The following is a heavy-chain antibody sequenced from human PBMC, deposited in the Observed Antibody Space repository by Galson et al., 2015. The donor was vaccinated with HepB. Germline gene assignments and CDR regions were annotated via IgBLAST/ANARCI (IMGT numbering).Heavy chain of an antibody. J-gene: IGHJ4*02. Sequence: SLRLSCAASGFTFSTHDIHWVRQAPGKGLEWVAVFWNERDSEYYADSVKGRFTVSRDISKNTLYLEMNSLRAEDAAVYYCARVRDRTTFFFDHWGQGTLVTVSS. CDR2: FWNERDSE. CDR3: ARVRDRTTFFFDH. CDR1: GFTFSTHD. D-gene: IGHD2/OR15-2a*01. V-gene: IGHV3-33*01.